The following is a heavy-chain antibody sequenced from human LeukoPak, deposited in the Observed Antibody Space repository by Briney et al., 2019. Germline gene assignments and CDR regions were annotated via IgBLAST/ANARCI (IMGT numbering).Heavy chain of an antibody. CDR1: GFTFSSYA. CDR3: VRGAGVGSYVPFDL. Sequence: GGSLRLSCAASGFTFSSYAMSWVRQAPGKGLECVSSIDRTSSHIYDSDSVTGRFSISRDNARNSLSLQMNSLRVEDTAVYYCVRGAGVGSYVPFDLWGQGTRVTVSS. CDR2: IDRTSSHI. V-gene: IGHV3-21*01. D-gene: IGHD3-16*01. J-gene: IGHJ4*02.